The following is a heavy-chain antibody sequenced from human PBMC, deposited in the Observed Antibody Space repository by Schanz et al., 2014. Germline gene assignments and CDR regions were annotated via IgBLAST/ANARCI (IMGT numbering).Heavy chain of an antibody. Sequence: DVQLVDSGGGLVQPGGSLRLSCAASGFTVSNSYIHWVRQAPGKGLEWVSTIYSSGSTYYADSVRGRFIISRDNSMNTVYLQMNSLMSDDAAVYYCARAQGVIRLYYGVDVWGQGTTVTVSS. J-gene: IGHJ6*02. CDR3: ARAQGVIRLYYGVDV. D-gene: IGHD3-10*01. V-gene: IGHV3-53*04. CDR2: IYSSGST. CDR1: GFTVSNSY.